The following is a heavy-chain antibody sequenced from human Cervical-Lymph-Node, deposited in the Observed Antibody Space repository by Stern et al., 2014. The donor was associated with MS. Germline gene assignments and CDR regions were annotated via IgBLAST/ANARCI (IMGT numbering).Heavy chain of an antibody. J-gene: IGHJ4*02. V-gene: IGHV3-48*01. CDR2: ISSSFSTI. D-gene: IGHD1-26*01. CDR1: GFNFNTYN. CDR3: ARSSGSYYERRFDS. Sequence: EVHLVESGGGLVRPGGSLRLSCAASGFNFNTYNMNWVRQAPGEGLEWVSYISSSFSTIYYADSVKGRFTISRDSAKSSLHLQMNSLRAEDTAVYYCARSSGSYYERRFDSWGQGTLVTVSS.